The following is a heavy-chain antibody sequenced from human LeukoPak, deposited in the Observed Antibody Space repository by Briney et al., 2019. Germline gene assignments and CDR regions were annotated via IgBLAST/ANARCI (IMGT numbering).Heavy chain of an antibody. D-gene: IGHD6-13*01. CDR1: GFSLSTSGVG. J-gene: IGHJ4*02. CDR2: IYWNDDK. Sequence: SGPTLVKPTQTLTLTCTFSGFSLSTSGVGVGWIRQPPGKALEWLALIYWNDDKRYSPSLKSRLTITKDTSKNQVVLTMTNMDPVDTTTYYCASAIAGEAAAGSLYYFDYWGQGTLVTVSS. CDR3: ASAIAGEAAAGSLYYFDY. V-gene: IGHV2-5*01.